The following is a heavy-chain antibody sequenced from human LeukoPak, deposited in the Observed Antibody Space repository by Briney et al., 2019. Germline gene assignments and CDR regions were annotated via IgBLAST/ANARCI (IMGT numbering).Heavy chain of an antibody. CDR1: GFTLSSSW. V-gene: IGHV3-74*01. J-gene: IGHJ4*02. CDR3: AREGDYGDYFDY. Sequence: GGSLRLSCAASGFTLSSSWMHWVRQAPGKGLVWVSRINRDGNSTSYADSVKGRFTISRDNAKNTLYLQMNSLRAEDTAVYYCAREGDYGDYFDYWGQGTLVTVSS. CDR2: INRDGNST. D-gene: IGHD4-17*01.